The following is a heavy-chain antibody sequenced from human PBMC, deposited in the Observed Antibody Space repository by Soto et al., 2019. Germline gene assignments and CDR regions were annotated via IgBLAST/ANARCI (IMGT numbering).Heavy chain of an antibody. CDR1: GGSISSSSLH. D-gene: IGHD6-13*01. CDR2: IYYSGST. Sequence: QLQLQESGPGLVKPSETLSLTCTVSGGSISSSSLHWGWIRQPPGKGLEWIGSIYYSGSTYYSPYRKSRVTISVDTAKNPFSLKLSSVTAAETAVYYCARRERAAGTDWWFDPWGQVTLVTVSS. CDR3: ARRERAAGTDWWFDP. V-gene: IGHV4-39*01. J-gene: IGHJ5*02.